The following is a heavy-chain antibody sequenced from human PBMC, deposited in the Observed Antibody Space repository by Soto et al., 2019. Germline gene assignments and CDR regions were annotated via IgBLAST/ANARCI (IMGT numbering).Heavy chain of an antibody. CDR3: ARAGGESRGYYAIHHDAFGN. CDR1: GGTFSSYA. V-gene: IGHV1-69*13. J-gene: IGHJ3*02. D-gene: IGHD3-22*01. Sequence: SVKVSCKASGGTFSSYAISWVRQAPGQGLEWMGGIIPIFGTANYAQKFQGRVTITADESTSTAYMELSSLRSEDTAVYYCARAGGESRGYYAIHHDAFGNWGGGTRVTVAS. CDR2: IIPIFGTA.